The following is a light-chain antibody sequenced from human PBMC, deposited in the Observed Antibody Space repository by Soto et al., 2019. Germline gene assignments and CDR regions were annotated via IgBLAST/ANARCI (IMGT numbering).Light chain of an antibody. V-gene: IGLV2-11*01. CDR1: SSDVGDYNY. CDR2: DVS. Sequence: QSALTQPRSVSGSPGQSVTISCTGTSSDVGDYNYVSWYQQYPGTAPKLVIYDVSKRPSGVPDRFSGSKSGNTASLTISGLQAEDEADYYCCSFAGSYTFWVFGGGTQLTVL. J-gene: IGLJ3*02. CDR3: CSFAGSYTFWV.